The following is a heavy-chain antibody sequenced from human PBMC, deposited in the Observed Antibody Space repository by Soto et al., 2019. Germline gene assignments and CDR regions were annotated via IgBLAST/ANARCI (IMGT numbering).Heavy chain of an antibody. V-gene: IGHV3-30*18. J-gene: IGHJ4*02. Sequence: PGGSLRLSCAASGFTFSSYGMHWVRQAPGKGLEWVAVISYDGSNKYYADSVKGRFTISRDNSKNTLYLQMNSLRAEDTAVYYCAKVHSTGASGSYPYYFDYWGQGTLVTVSS. CDR1: GFTFSSYG. CDR3: AKVHSTGASGSYPYYFDY. D-gene: IGHD1-26*01. CDR2: ISYDGSNK.